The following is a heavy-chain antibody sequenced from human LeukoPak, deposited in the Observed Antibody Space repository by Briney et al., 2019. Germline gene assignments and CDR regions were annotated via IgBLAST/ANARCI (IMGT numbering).Heavy chain of an antibody. Sequence: TSETLSLTCTVSGGSISSSSYYWGWIRQPPGKGLEWIGSIYYSGSTYYNPSLKSRVTISVDTSKNQFSLKLSSVTAADTAVYYCARHVFDWLLRGFDIWGQGTTVTVSS. CDR3: ARHVFDWLLRGFDI. V-gene: IGHV4-39*01. J-gene: IGHJ3*02. D-gene: IGHD3-9*01. CDR2: IYYSGST. CDR1: GGSISSSSYY.